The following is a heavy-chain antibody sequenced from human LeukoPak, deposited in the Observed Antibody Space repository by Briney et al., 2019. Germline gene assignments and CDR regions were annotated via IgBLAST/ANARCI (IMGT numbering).Heavy chain of an antibody. Sequence: SETLSLTCTVSGGSISSGGYYWSWIRQHPGKGLEWIGYIYYSGSTYYNPSLKSRVTISVDTSKNQFSLKLSSVTAADTAVYYCARGGYCSGGSCYYAEQFDYWGQGTLVTVSS. D-gene: IGHD2-15*01. CDR1: GGSISSGGYY. CDR3: ARGGYCSGGSCYYAEQFDY. CDR2: IYYSGST. J-gene: IGHJ4*02. V-gene: IGHV4-31*03.